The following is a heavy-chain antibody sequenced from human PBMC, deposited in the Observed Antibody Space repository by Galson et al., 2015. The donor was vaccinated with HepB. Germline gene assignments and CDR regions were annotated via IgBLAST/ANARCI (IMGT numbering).Heavy chain of an antibody. Sequence: SVKVSCKASGGTFSSYAISWVRQAPGQGLEWMGGIIPIFGTANYAQKFQGRVTITADESTSTAYMELSSLRSEDTAVYYCARDRAPAIDAFDIWGQGTMVTVSS. D-gene: IGHD2-2*01. V-gene: IGHV1-69*13. J-gene: IGHJ3*02. CDR2: IIPIFGTA. CDR1: GGTFSSYA. CDR3: ARDRAPAIDAFDI.